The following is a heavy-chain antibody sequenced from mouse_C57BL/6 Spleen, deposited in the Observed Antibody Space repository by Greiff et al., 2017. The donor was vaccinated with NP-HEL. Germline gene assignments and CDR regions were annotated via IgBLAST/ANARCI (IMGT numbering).Heavy chain of an antibody. D-gene: IGHD2-4*01. CDR1: GYTFTDYY. CDR2: INPYNGGT. CDR3: ARPLDHDYDRDAMDY. J-gene: IGHJ4*01. V-gene: IGHV1-19*01. Sequence: EVQLQQSGPVLVKPGASVKMSCKASGYTFTDYYMNWVKQSHGKSLEWIGVINPYNGGTSYNQKFKGKATLTVDKSSSTAYMELNSLTSEDSAVYYCARPLDHDYDRDAMDYWGQGTSVTVSS.